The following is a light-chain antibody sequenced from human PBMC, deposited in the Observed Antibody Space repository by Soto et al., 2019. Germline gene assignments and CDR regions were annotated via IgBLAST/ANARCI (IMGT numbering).Light chain of an antibody. V-gene: IGKV1-27*01. Sequence: ILMTQSPSSLSPFVGDRVTITXRASHGISSYLAWYQQKPGXVPKXXXAHXSTLQSGGPSRLSGSGSGTDFTLTISSLQPEDVATYYCQKYNSAPITVGQGTRLEIK. CDR3: QKYNSAPIT. CDR1: HGISSY. J-gene: IGKJ5*01. CDR2: HXS.